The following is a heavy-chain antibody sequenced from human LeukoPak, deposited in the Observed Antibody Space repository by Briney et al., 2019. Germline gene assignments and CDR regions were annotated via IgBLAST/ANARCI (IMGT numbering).Heavy chain of an antibody. V-gene: IGHV1-2*02. J-gene: IGHJ3*02. CDR2: INPNSGGT. CDR1: GYTFTGYY. Sequence: ASVKVSCKASGYTFTGYYMHWVRQAPGPRLESTGWINPNSGGTNYAQKFQGRFTMTRDTSISTAYMELSRLRSDDSAVYYCARPYYDFWSGHDAFDIWGQGTMVTVSS. D-gene: IGHD3-3*01. CDR3: ARPYYDFWSGHDAFDI.